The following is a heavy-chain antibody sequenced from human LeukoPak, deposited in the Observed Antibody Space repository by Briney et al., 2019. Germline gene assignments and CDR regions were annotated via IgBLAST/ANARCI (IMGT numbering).Heavy chain of an antibody. V-gene: IGHV1-69*13. J-gene: IGHJ4*02. Sequence: ASVKVSCKASGGTFSSYAISWVRQAPGQGLEWMGGIIPIFGTANYAQKFQGRATITADESTSAAYMELSSLRSEDTAVYYCASPGSAGDGYNPFDYWGQGTLVTVSS. D-gene: IGHD5-24*01. CDR2: IIPIFGTA. CDR1: GGTFSSYA. CDR3: ASPGSAGDGYNPFDY.